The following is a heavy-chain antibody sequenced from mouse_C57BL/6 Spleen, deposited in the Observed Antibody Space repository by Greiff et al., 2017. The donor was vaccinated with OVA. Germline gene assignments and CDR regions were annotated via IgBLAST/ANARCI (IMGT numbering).Heavy chain of an antibody. Sequence: EVKLMESGAELVRPGASVKLSCTASGFNIKDDYMHWVKQRPEQGLEWIGWIDPENGDTEYASKFQGKATITADTSSNTAYLQLSSLTSEDTAVYYCTTGDYGSSPRYWGQGTSVTVSS. CDR1: GFNIKDDY. CDR3: TTGDYGSSPRY. V-gene: IGHV14-4*01. J-gene: IGHJ4*01. CDR2: IDPENGDT. D-gene: IGHD1-1*01.